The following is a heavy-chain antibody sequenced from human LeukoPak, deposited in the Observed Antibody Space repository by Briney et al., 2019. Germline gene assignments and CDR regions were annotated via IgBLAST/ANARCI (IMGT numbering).Heavy chain of an antibody. Sequence: ASVKVSCKASGYTFTSYYTHWVRQAPGQGLEWMGIINPSGGSTSYAQKFQGRVTMTRDTSTSTVYIELSSLRSEDTAVYYCARQNIVVVPAAIHMGDAFDIWGQGTMVTVSS. CDR1: GYTFTSYY. D-gene: IGHD2-2*01. CDR3: ARQNIVVVPAAIHMGDAFDI. J-gene: IGHJ3*02. CDR2: INPSGGST. V-gene: IGHV1-46*03.